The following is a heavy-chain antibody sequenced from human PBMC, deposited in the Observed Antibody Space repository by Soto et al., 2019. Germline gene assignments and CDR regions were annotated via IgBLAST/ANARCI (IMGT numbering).Heavy chain of an antibody. Sequence: SETLSLTCTVSGGSITSSYWSWIRRPPGKGLEWIAYIYDTGISGYTPSTSYNPSLKSRVTMSVDTSKSQFSLKLTSVTAADTAVYYCARGEVAFFYYGLDVCGQGITVTVSS. CDR1: GGSITSSY. V-gene: IGHV4-59*01. CDR2: IYDTGISGYTPST. J-gene: IGHJ6*02. CDR3: ARGEVAFFYYGLDV.